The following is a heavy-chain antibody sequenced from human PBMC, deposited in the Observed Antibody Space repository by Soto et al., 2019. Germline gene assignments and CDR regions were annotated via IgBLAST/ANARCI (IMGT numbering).Heavy chain of an antibody. CDR1: GFTFSSYA. J-gene: IGHJ5*02. CDR3: AKGVSSSWPTYNWFDP. CDR2: ISGSGGST. Sequence: HPGGSLRLSCAASGFTFSSYAMSWVRQAPGKGLEWVSAISGSGGSTYYADSVKGRFTISRDNSKNTLYLQMNSLRAEDTAVYYCAKGVSSSWPTYNWFDPWGQGTLVTVSS. V-gene: IGHV3-23*01. D-gene: IGHD6-13*01.